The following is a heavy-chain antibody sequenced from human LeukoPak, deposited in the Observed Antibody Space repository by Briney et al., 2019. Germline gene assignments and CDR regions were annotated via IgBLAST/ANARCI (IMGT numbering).Heavy chain of an antibody. CDR1: GFTFSSYA. CDR3: AKGVARQAQHDYGDYDY. Sequence: GGSLRLSCAASGFTFSSYAMSWVRQAPGKGLECVSGISGSGGSTYYADSVKGRFTISRDNSKDTLYVQMNSLRAEDAAVYYCAKGVARQAQHDYGDYDYWGQGTLVTVSS. D-gene: IGHD4-17*01. J-gene: IGHJ4*02. V-gene: IGHV3-23*01. CDR2: ISGSGGST.